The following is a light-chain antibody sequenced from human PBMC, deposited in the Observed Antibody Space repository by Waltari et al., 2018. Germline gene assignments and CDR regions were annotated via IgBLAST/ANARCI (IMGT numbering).Light chain of an antibody. CDR1: QTISSF. V-gene: IGKV1-39*01. J-gene: IGKJ1*01. CDR3: QQSNITQQT. Sequence: IQMTQSPSSLSASVGDTVVITCRASQTISSFLKWYHHKEGQAPKLLIYAASSLQSGVPSMFSGRRSGTDFTLTISSLQPEDFATYYCQQSNITQQTFGQGTKVEIK. CDR2: AAS.